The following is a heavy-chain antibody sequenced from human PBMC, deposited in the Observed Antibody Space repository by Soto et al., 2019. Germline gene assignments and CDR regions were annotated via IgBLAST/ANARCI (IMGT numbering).Heavy chain of an antibody. Sequence: LRLSCAASGIIFSNYAMTWVRQAPGKGLEWVSAISGSGENTYYADSVKGRFTISRDNSKNTMYLQMNSLRAEDTAVYYCAKAHETTIFGVVISSPYDCWGQGTLVTVSS. CDR3: AKAHETTIFGVVISSPYDC. J-gene: IGHJ4*02. CDR1: GIIFSNYA. D-gene: IGHD3-3*01. V-gene: IGHV3-23*01. CDR2: ISGSGENT.